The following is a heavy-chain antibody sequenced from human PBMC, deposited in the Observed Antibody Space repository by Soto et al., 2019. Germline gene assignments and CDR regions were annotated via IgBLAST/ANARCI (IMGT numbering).Heavy chain of an antibody. Sequence: EVQLLESGGGLVQPGGSLRLSCAASGFTFSSYAMSWVRQAPGKGLEWVSAISGSGGSTYYADSVKGRFTISRDNSKNTLYLQRNSLRVEDTAVYYCAKVQDSSGWTYYYGMDVWGQGTTVTVSS. J-gene: IGHJ6*02. D-gene: IGHD6-19*01. CDR1: GFTFSSYA. CDR2: ISGSGGST. CDR3: AKVQDSSGWTYYYGMDV. V-gene: IGHV3-23*01.